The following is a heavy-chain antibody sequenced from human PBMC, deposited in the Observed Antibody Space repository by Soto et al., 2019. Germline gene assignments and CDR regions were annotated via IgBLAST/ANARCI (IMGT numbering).Heavy chain of an antibody. J-gene: IGHJ5*02. Sequence: SVKVSCKASGGTFSSYAISWVRQAPGQGLEWMGGIIPIFGTANYAQKFQGRVTITADESTSTAYMELSSLRSEDTAVYYCASFPRYSSSWYWFAPWGQGTLVTVSS. V-gene: IGHV1-69*13. CDR3: ASFPRYSSSWYWFAP. D-gene: IGHD6-13*01. CDR2: IIPIFGTA. CDR1: GGTFSSYA.